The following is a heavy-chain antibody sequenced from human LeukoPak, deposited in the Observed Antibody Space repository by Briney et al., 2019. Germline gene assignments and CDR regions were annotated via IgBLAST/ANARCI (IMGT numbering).Heavy chain of an antibody. CDR1: GFTFSSYW. J-gene: IGHJ4*02. D-gene: IGHD6-19*01. CDR3: ARWADENSGWEVGYFDY. V-gene: IGHV3-7*01. Sequence: PGGSLRLSCAASGFTFSSYWMSWVRQAPGKGLEWVANIKQDGSEKYYVDSVKGRFTISRDNAKNSLYLQMNSLRAEDTAVYYCARWADENSGWEVGYFDYWGQGTLVTVSS. CDR2: IKQDGSEK.